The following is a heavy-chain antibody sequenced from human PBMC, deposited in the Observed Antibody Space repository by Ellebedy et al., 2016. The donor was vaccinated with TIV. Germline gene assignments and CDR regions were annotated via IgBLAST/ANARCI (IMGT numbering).Heavy chain of an antibody. D-gene: IGHD4/OR15-4a*01. CDR3: ARGYGDFDY. CDR1: GYTFTSYH. Sequence: ASVKVSCKTSGYTFTSYHIHWVRQAPGQGLEWLGIINPIGGNTTYAQKFQGRVTMTRDKSTSTVYMDLSSLRSDDTAIYYCARGYGDFDYWGQGTLVTVSS. J-gene: IGHJ4*02. CDR2: INPIGGNT. V-gene: IGHV1-46*01.